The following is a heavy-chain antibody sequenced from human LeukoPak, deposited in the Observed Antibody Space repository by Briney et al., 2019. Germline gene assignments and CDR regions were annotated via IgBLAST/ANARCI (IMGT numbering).Heavy chain of an antibody. CDR3: ARAAYTRYDFWSGYNYYFDY. Sequence: SETLSLTCTVSGGSISSYYWSWIRQPPGKGLEWIGYIYYSGSTNYNPSLKSRVTIPVDTSKNQFSLKLSSVTAADTAVYYCARAAYTRYDFWSGYNYYFDYWGQGTLVTVSS. V-gene: IGHV4-59*01. CDR1: GGSISSYY. CDR2: IYYSGST. J-gene: IGHJ4*02. D-gene: IGHD3-3*01.